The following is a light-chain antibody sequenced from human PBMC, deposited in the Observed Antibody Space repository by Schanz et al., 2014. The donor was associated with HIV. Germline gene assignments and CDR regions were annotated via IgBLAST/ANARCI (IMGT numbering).Light chain of an antibody. CDR3: AAWDDSLSGWV. V-gene: IGLV1-47*01. Sequence: QSVLTQPPSASGTPGQRVTISCSGSSSNIGSNYVYWYQQLPGTAPKLLIYRNNQRPSGVPDRFSGSKSGTSASLVISGLQSEDEADYYCAAWDDSLSGWVFGGGTKLTVL. CDR2: RNN. CDR1: SSNIGSNY. J-gene: IGLJ3*02.